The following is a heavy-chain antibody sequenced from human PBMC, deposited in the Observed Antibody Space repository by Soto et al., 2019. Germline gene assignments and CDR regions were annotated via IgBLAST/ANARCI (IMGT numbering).Heavy chain of an antibody. J-gene: IGHJ1*01. Sequence: SETLSRTCTVSGGSIISGDYYGIWIRQPPGKGLEWIGHIYYSGSTYYNPSLKSRVTIAVVTSKNQSSLKLSSVTAADSAVYYCARGAETRPVYGGHSGGYFQHWSQGTLVTVSS. CDR2: IYYSGST. D-gene: IGHD4-17*01. CDR1: GGSIISGDYY. V-gene: IGHV4-30-4*01. CDR3: ARGAETRPVYGGHSGGYFQH.